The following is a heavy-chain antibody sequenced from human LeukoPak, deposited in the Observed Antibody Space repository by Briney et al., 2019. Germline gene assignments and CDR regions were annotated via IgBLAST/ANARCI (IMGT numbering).Heavy chain of an antibody. CDR3: ARDGGYCSGGSCPSFDY. Sequence: PSETLSLTCTVSGDSISSGSYYWNWIRQPAGKGLEWIGRIYTSGSTHYNPSLKSRVTISVDTSKNQFSLKLTSVTAADTAVYYCARDGGYCSGGSCPSFDYWGQGTLVTVSS. J-gene: IGHJ4*02. CDR2: IYTSGST. D-gene: IGHD2-15*01. V-gene: IGHV4-61*02. CDR1: GDSISSGSYY.